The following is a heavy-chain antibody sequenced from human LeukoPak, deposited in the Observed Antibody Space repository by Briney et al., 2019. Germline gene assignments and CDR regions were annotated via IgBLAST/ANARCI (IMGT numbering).Heavy chain of an antibody. Sequence: SETLSLTCAVYGGSFSGDYWNWIRQPPGKGLEWIGEINHSGSTTSNPSLKSRVTISVDRSKNQFSLKLSSVTAADTAVYYCARRPRYRSGWYYFDSWGQGTLVTASS. CDR3: ARRPRYRSGWYYFDS. CDR2: INHSGST. D-gene: IGHD6-19*01. J-gene: IGHJ4*02. CDR1: GGSFSGDY. V-gene: IGHV4-34*01.